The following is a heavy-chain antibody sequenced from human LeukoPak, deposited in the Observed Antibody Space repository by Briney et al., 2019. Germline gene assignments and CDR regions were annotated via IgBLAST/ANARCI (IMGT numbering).Heavy chain of an antibody. J-gene: IGHJ4*02. D-gene: IGHD6-13*01. CDR1: GSSMNLYS. CDR2: MYYSGTT. V-gene: IGHV4-59*01. Sequence: SETLSLTCSVSGSSMNLYSWNWIRQSPGKGLEWIAYMYYSGTTNYNPSLENRAAISLDLSRHQFSLRLNSVTAADTAVYYCARGSSWYGYWGQGTLVTVSS. CDR3: ARGSSWYGY.